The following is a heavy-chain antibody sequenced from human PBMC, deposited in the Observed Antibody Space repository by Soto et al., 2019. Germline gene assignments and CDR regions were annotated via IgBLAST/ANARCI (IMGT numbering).Heavy chain of an antibody. CDR1: GDTISGGYY. CDR2: IFHSGIT. Sequence: SETLSLTCAVSGDTISGGYYWGWIRQPPGKGLQWIGSIFHSGITHYNPSLKSRVTISVDKPKNHFSLKLRSVTAADTAVYYCARDVDWFDPWGQGTLVTVSS. CDR3: ARDVDWFDP. V-gene: IGHV4-38-2*02. J-gene: IGHJ5*02.